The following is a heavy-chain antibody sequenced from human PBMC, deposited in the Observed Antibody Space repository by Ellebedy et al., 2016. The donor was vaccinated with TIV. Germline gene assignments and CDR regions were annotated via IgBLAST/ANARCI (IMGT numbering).Heavy chain of an antibody. J-gene: IGHJ3*02. Sequence: GESLKISCAASGFTFSRYWMSWVRQAPGKGLEWVANIKEDGSEKYYVDSVKGRFTISRDNAKNSLYLQMNSLRDEDTAVYYCAREASDAFDIWGQGTMVTVSS. CDR3: AREASDAFDI. CDR2: IKEDGSEK. CDR1: GFTFSRYW. V-gene: IGHV3-7*03.